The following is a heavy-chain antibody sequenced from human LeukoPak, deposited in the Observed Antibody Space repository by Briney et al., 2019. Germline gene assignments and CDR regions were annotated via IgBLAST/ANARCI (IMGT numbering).Heavy chain of an antibody. CDR3: ARISSDSISYYDH. CDR1: GITFSTYW. J-gene: IGHJ4*02. D-gene: IGHD3-22*01. V-gene: IGHV3-74*01. CDR2: INSEGSAI. Sequence: PGGSHRLSCAGSGITFSTYWMHWVRQAPGKGLVWVSRINSEGSAISYADSVKGRFTISRDNATNTLFLQMNSLSAEDTAVYYCARISSDSISYYDHWGQGTLVTVSS.